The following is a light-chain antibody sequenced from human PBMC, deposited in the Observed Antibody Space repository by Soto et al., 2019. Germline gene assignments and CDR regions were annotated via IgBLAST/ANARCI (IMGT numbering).Light chain of an antibody. V-gene: IGKV3-15*01. J-gene: IGKJ2*01. CDR1: QPVSSH. CDR3: QQYNRWPFP. Sequence: EIVMTQSPGTLSVSPGEGATLSCRANQPVSSHLAWYQPKPGQAPRLLIHAASTRAPGVPVRFSGSGSGTEFTLTISSLQSEDFAVYYCQQYNRWPFPVGQGTKLEIK. CDR2: AAS.